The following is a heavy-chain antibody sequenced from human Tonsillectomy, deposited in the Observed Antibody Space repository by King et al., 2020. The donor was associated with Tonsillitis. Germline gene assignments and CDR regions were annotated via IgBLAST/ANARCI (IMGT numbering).Heavy chain of an antibody. CDR1: GFTFSSYA. J-gene: IGHJ6*02. D-gene: IGHD1-26*01. CDR2: ISVSGGST. Sequence: VQLVESGGGLVQPGGSLRLSCAASGFTFSSYAMSWVRQAPGKGRDWFSAISVSGGSTYYADSVKGRFTISRYNSKNTLYLQMNSLRAEDTAVYYCAKEIVGATTWYYGMDVWGQGTTVTVSS. CDR3: AKEIVGATTWYYGMDV. V-gene: IGHV3-23*04.